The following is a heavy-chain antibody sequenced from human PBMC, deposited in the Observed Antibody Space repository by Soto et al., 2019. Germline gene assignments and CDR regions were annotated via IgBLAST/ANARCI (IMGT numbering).Heavy chain of an antibody. CDR1: GGSVSSGSYY. CDR3: AREVGSWSEVIDS. Sequence: PSETLSLTCSVSGGSVSSGSYYWNWIRQPPGKGLEWIGYINYSGSTNYNPSLKSRVTISVDTSKNQFSLKLSSVTAADAAVYYCAREVGSWSEVIDSWGRGTLVTVSS. CDR2: INYSGST. D-gene: IGHD3-10*01. V-gene: IGHV4-61*01. J-gene: IGHJ4*02.